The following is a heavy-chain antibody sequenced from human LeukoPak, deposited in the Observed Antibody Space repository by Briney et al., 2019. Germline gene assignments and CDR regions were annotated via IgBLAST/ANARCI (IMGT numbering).Heavy chain of an antibody. J-gene: IGHJ4*02. V-gene: IGHV3-23*01. Sequence: GGSLRLSCAASGFSFSNYGMNWVRQAPGKGLEWVSGIIGSGGTTYYADSVKGRFTISRYNAKNSLYLQMNSLRAEDTAVYYCARDGSGYSDPVDYWGQGTLVTVSA. CDR2: IIGSGGTT. CDR3: ARDGSGYSDPVDY. D-gene: IGHD3-22*01. CDR1: GFSFSNYG.